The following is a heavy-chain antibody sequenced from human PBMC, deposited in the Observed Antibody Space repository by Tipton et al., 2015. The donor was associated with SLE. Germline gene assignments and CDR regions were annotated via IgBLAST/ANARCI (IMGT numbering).Heavy chain of an antibody. Sequence: TLSLTCTVSGGSISSSSYFWGWIRQPPGKGLEWIGYIYYSGSTNYNPSLKSRVTISVDTSKNQFSLKLSSVTAADTAVYYCARFRIESYFDYWGQGTLVTVSS. J-gene: IGHJ4*02. CDR3: ARFRIESYFDY. V-gene: IGHV4-61*05. CDR2: IYYSGST. D-gene: IGHD3-16*02. CDR1: GGSISSSSYF.